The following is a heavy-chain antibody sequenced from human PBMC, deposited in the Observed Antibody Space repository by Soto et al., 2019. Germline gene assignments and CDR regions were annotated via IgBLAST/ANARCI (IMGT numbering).Heavy chain of an antibody. CDR1: GFTFISYE. CDR3: ARVVRFSFYGMDV. D-gene: IGHD3-16*01. CDR2: ISSSGSTI. J-gene: IGHJ6*02. Sequence: EVQLVESGGGLVQPGGSLRLSCAASGFTFISYEINWVRQAPGKGLEWVSYISSSGSTIYYADSVKGRFTVSRDNAKNSLYLQMNSLRAADTAVYYCARVVRFSFYGMDVWGQGTTVTVSS. V-gene: IGHV3-48*03.